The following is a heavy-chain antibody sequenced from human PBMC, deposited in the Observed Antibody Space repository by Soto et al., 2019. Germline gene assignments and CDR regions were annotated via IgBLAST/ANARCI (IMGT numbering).Heavy chain of an antibody. J-gene: IGHJ5*02. D-gene: IGHD6-19*01. CDR3: ASSVAVAGDRYWFDP. CDR2: IYYSGST. Sequence: TLSLTCTVSGGSISSGGYYWSWIRQHPGKGLEWVGYIYYSGSTYYNPSLKSRVTISVDTSKNQFSLKLSSVTAADTAVYYCASSVAVAGDRYWFDPWGQGTLVTVSS. CDR1: GGSISSGGYY. V-gene: IGHV4-31*03.